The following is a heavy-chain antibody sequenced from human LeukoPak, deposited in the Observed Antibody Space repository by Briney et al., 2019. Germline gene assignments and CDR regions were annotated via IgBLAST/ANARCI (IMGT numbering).Heavy chain of an antibody. CDR1: GFMFSSNW. CDR3: AKEGRSLQTY. V-gene: IGHV3-7*03. CDR2: IKEDGTET. Sequence: GGPLRLSCAASGFMFSSNWMSWVRLAPGKGLEWVANIKEDGTETYYVDSVKGRFTISRDNAKNSLYLQMNSLRVEDTAVYYCAKEGRSLQTYWGQGTLVTVSS. J-gene: IGHJ4*02. D-gene: IGHD5-24*01.